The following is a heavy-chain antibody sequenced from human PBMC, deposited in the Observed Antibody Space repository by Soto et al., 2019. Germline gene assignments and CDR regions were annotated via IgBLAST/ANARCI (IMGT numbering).Heavy chain of an antibody. CDR3: ARMGIAAAG. CDR1: GFTYSSYS. CDR2: ISSSSSDT. D-gene: IGHD6-13*01. J-gene: IGHJ4*02. Sequence: EVQLVESGGGLVQPGGSLRLSCAASGFTYSSYSMNWVRQAPGKGLEWVSYISSSSSDTYYADSVKGRFTISRDNAKNSLYLQMNSLRAEDTAVYYCARMGIAAAGWGQGTLVTVSS. V-gene: IGHV3-48*01.